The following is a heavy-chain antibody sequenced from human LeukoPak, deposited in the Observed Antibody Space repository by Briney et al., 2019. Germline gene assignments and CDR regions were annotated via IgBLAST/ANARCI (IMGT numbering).Heavy chain of an antibody. Sequence: ASVKVSCKASGYTFTSYDINWVRQATGQGLEWTGWMNPNSGNTGYAQKFQGRVTMTRNTSISTAYMELSSLRSEDTAVYYCARGRSGTYRFDYWGQGTLVTVSS. CDR1: GYTFTSYD. CDR2: MNPNSGNT. D-gene: IGHD1-7*01. V-gene: IGHV1-8*01. CDR3: ARGRSGTYRFDY. J-gene: IGHJ4*02.